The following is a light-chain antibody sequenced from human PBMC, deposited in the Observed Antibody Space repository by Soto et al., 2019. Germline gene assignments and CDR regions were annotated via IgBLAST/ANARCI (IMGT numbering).Light chain of an antibody. CDR3: QQYGGSPAIT. CDR2: GAS. J-gene: IGKJ5*01. V-gene: IGKV3-20*01. CDR1: QSVSSN. Sequence: EVVLTQSPATLSLSPGERATLSCRASQSVSSNLAWYQQKPGQAPRLLIYGASSRATGIPDRFRASASGTDFTLTISRLEPEDFAVYFCQQYGGSPAITFGQGTRLEIK.